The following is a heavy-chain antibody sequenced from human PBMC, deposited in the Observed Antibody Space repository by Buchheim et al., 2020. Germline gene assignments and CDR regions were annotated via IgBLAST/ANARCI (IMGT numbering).Heavy chain of an antibody. Sequence: EVQLVQSGAEVKKTGESLKISCKGSGYSFSNHWIGWVRQMPGKGPEWMGIIYPGDSDTKYSPSFQGQATFSAAKSISTAYLQWSSLKASDTATYYCATRNLRYSNFDYWGQGTL. J-gene: IGHJ4*02. D-gene: IGHD3-10*01. CDR2: IYPGDSDT. V-gene: IGHV5-51*01. CDR3: ATRNLRYSNFDY. CDR1: GYSFSNHW.